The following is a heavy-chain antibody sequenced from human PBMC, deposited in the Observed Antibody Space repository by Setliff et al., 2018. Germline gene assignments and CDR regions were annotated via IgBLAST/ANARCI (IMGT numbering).Heavy chain of an antibody. CDR3: ATLSKDLNY. D-gene: IGHD3-3*01. Sequence: PGGSLRLSCAASGFNFMNYGMNWVRQAPGEGLEWVSYISSISSSTIYYADSVKGRFTVSRDNAKNSLYLQMNSLRADDTAMYYCATLSKDLNYWGQGTLVTVSS. CDR1: GFNFMNYG. V-gene: IGHV3-48*01. CDR2: ISSISSSTI. J-gene: IGHJ4*02.